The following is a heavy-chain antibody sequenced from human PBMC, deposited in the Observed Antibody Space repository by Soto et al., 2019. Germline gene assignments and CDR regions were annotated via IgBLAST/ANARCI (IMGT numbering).Heavy chain of an antibody. Sequence: PGGSLRLSWAASGFSFSSYAMSWVRQAPGKGLEWVSAISGSGGSTYYADSVKGRFTISRDNSKNTLYLQMNSLRAEDTAVYYCAKDLAPDYYDTSGPLPPAHTWGQGTLVTAPQ. CDR3: AKDLAPDYYDTSGPLPPAHT. CDR2: ISGSGGST. V-gene: IGHV3-23*01. J-gene: IGHJ4*02. CDR1: GFSFSSYA. D-gene: IGHD3-22*01.